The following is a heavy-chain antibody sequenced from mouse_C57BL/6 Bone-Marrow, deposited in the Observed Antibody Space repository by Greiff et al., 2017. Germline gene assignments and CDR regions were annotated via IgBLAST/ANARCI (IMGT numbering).Heavy chain of an antibody. V-gene: IGHV5-2*01. CDR2: INSDGGST. J-gene: IGHJ2*01. D-gene: IGHD1-1*01. Sequence: EVMLVESGGGLVQPGESLKLSCESNEYEFPSHDMSWVRKTPEKRLELVAAINSDGGSTYYPDTMERRFIISRDNTKKTLYLQMSSLRSEDTALYYCGRHVWYYGSSYFDYWGQGTTLTVSS. CDR1: EYEFPSHD. CDR3: GRHVWYYGSSYFDY.